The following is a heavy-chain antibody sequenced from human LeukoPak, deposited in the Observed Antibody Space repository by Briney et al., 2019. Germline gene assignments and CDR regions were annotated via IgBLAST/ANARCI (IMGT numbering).Heavy chain of an antibody. J-gene: IGHJ4*02. CDR2: IYYSGSI. V-gene: IGHV4-39*07. D-gene: IGHD4-11*01. Sequence: SETLSLTCTVSGGSISSSSYYWGWIRQPPGRGLGWLGCIYYSGSIYYNPSLKSRVTISVDTSKNQFSLKLSSVTAADTAVYYCARVTLDYSNYSYYFDYWGQGTLVTVSS. CDR3: ARVTLDYSNYSYYFDY. CDR1: GGSISSSSYY.